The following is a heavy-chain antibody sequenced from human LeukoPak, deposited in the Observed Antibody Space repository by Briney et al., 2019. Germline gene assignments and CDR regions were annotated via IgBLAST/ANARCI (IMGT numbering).Heavy chain of an antibody. D-gene: IGHD6-19*01. CDR2: ISAYNGNT. J-gene: IGHJ4*02. Sequence: ASVKVSCKASGYTFTSYGISWVRQAPGQGLEWMGWISAYNGNTNYAQKLQGRVTMTTDTSTSTAYMELRSLRSDDTAVYYCARPLSSGWYQYYFDYWGQGTLVTVSS. CDR1: GYTFTSYG. V-gene: IGHV1-18*01. CDR3: ARPLSSGWYQYYFDY.